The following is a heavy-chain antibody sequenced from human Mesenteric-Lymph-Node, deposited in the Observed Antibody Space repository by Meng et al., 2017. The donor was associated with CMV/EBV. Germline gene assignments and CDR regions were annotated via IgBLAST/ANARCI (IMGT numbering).Heavy chain of an antibody. V-gene: IGHV1-18*01. D-gene: IGHD1-26*01. J-gene: IGHJ4*02. CDR2: ISAYNGNT. CDR3: ARGPGVGATADFDY. CDR1: GYTFTSYG. Sequence: ASVKVSCKASGYTFTSYGISWVRQAPGQGLEWMGWISAYNGNTNYAQKLQGRVTITTDTSTSTAYMELRRLRSDDTDVYYCARGPGVGATADFDYWGQGTLVTVSS.